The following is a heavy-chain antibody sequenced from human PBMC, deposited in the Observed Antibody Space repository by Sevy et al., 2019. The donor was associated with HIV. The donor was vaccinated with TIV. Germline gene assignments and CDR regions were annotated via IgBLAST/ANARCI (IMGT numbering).Heavy chain of an antibody. CDR2: VWNDGSEE. CDR3: ANLGEITPSAAFDV. J-gene: IGHJ3*01. Sequence: GGSLRLSCTSSGFSLSDYAMHWVRQAPGKGLEWVAAVWNDGSEEYYAYSVEGRFTISSDNSKNTVYLQMNSLRAEDTALYYCANLGEITPSAAFDVWGQGTMVTVSS. V-gene: IGHV3-33*03. D-gene: IGHD3-16*01. CDR1: GFSLSDYA.